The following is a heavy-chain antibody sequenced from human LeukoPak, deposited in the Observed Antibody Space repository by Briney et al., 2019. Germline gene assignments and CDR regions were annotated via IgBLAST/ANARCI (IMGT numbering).Heavy chain of an antibody. CDR2: IYTSGST. CDR3: ARALGAFDI. CDR1: GGSISSGSYY. Sequence: PSETLSLTCTVSGGSISSGSYYWTWIRQPAGTGLEWIGRIYTSGSTNYNPSLKSRVTISLDKSKNQVSLKLNSVTAADTAVYYCARALGAFDIWGQGTMVTVSS. J-gene: IGHJ3*02. V-gene: IGHV4-61*02.